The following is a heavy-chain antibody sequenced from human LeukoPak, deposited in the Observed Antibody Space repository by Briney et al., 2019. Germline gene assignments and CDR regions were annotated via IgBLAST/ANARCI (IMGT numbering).Heavy chain of an antibody. CDR3: ARGKGYGDY. J-gene: IGHJ4*02. CDR2: ISYDGSNK. CDR1: GFTFSSYA. V-gene: IGHV3-30*01. Sequence: GGSLRLSCAASGFTFSSYAMHWVRQAPGKGLEWVAVISYDGSNKYYADSVKGRFTISRDNSKNTLYLQMNSLRAEDTAVYYCARGKGYGDYWGQGTLVTVSS. D-gene: IGHD5-12*01.